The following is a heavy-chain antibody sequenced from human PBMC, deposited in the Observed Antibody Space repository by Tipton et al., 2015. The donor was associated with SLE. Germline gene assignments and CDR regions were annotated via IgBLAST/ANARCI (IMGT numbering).Heavy chain of an antibody. V-gene: IGHV4-39*02. J-gene: IGHJ5*02. D-gene: IGHD1-26*01. Sequence: TLSLTCTVSGGSVSRNYYYWAWIRQSPGKGLEWIGSTHYSGTTYYNPSLNSRFTISVDTSKNQFSLKVTSVTATDTAVYYCARDWVVGATLDRFDPWGQGTLVTVSS. CDR2: THYSGTT. CDR1: GGSVSRNYYY. CDR3: ARDWVVGATLDRFDP.